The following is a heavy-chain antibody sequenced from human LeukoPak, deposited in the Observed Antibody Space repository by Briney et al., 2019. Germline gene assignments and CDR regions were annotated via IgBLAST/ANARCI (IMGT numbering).Heavy chain of an antibody. CDR3: ARDGYNLDAFDI. V-gene: IGHV3-74*01. CDR2: INGGGSST. D-gene: IGHD5-24*01. Sequence: GGSLRLSCSASGFTFSSYWMHWVRQAPGKGLVWVSRINGGGSSTSYADSVKGRFTISRDNAKNTLYLQMSSLSAEDTAVYYCARDGYNLDAFDIWGQGTMVTVSS. J-gene: IGHJ3*02. CDR1: GFTFSSYW.